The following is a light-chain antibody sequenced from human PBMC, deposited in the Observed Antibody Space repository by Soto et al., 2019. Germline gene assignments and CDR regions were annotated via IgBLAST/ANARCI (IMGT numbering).Light chain of an antibody. J-gene: IGKJ4*01. Sequence: EIVMTQSPATLSVSPGERATLSCRASQSVFSSLAGYQQKPGQAPRLLIYGAATRATGIPARFSGSGSGTEFTLTISSLQSEDSAVYYCQQYNNWLTFGGGTKVDIK. CDR2: GAA. CDR3: QQYNNWLT. CDR1: QSVFSS. V-gene: IGKV3-15*01.